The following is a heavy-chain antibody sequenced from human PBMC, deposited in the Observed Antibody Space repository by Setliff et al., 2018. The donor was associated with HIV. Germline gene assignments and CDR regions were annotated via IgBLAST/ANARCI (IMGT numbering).Heavy chain of an antibody. Sequence: GASVKVSCKTAGYTFTAYFLQWVRQAPGQGLEWIGWISPNTGDTGIALKFQGRATMTRDTSTSTTYLELDRLTYDDTAIYYCARGGYYTSGTWFDPWGQGTLVTVSS. CDR3: ARGGYYTSGTWFDP. V-gene: IGHV1-2*02. J-gene: IGHJ5*02. CDR1: GYTFTAYF. CDR2: ISPNTGDT. D-gene: IGHD3-10*01.